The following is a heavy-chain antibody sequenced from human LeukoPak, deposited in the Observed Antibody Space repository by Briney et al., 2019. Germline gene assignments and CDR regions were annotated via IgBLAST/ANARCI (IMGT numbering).Heavy chain of an antibody. J-gene: IGHJ4*02. D-gene: IGHD6-19*01. CDR3: ARVLPNSGRYFDY. CDR1: GFTFSSYW. V-gene: IGHV3-74*01. CDR2: IFSDASST. Sequence: PGGSLRLSCAAPGFTFSSYWMHWVRQAPGKGLVWVSRIFSDASSTNYADSVKGRFTISRDNAKNTLYLQMNSLRADDTAVYYCARVLPNSGRYFDYWGQGTLVTVSS.